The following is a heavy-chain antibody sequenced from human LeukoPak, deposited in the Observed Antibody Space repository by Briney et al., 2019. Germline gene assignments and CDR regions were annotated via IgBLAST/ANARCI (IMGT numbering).Heavy chain of an antibody. V-gene: IGHV3-23*01. CDR2: ISGSGGST. J-gene: IGHJ6*02. CDR3: AKEGREGAYYYYYYGMDV. CDR1: GFTFSSYT. Sequence: GGSLRLSCAASGFTFSSYTMSWVRQAPGKGLEWVSAISGSGGSTYYADSVKGRFTISRDNSKNTLYLQMNSLRAEDTAVYYCAKEGREGAYYYYYYGMDVWGQGTTVTVSS.